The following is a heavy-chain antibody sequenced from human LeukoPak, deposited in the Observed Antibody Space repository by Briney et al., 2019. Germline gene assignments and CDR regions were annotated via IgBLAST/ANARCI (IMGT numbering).Heavy chain of an antibody. J-gene: IGHJ4*02. CDR1: GYTFTSYY. CDR2: INPSGGST. Sequence: ASVEVSCKASGYTFTSYYMHWVRQAPGQGLEWMGIINPSGGSTSYAQKFRGRVTMTRDTSTSTIYMELSSLRSEDTAVHYCARANCSSTSCPIDYWGQGTLVTVSS. D-gene: IGHD2-2*01. V-gene: IGHV1-46*01. CDR3: ARANCSSTSCPIDY.